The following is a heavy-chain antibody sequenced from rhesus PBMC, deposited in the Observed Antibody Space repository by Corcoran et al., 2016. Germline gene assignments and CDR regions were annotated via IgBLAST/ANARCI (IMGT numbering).Heavy chain of an antibody. V-gene: IGHV4-173*01. CDR3: ARFYGLLDY. J-gene: IGHJ4*01. CDR2: ISGNGGSP. D-gene: IGHD4-29*01. Sequence: QLQLQESGPGLVKPSETLTLTCAVSGGSISSNYWSWIRQPPGKGLEWIGRISGNGGSPAYNPSHNGRVTISTDTSKEQFSLKMRSVPAADTAVYYCARFYGLLDYWGQGVLVTVSS. CDR1: GGSISSNY.